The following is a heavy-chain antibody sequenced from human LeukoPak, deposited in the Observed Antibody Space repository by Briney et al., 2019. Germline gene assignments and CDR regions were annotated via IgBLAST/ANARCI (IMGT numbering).Heavy chain of an antibody. J-gene: IGHJ5*02. Sequence: GGSLRLSCAASEISFNNFAMYWVRQPLGKGLEWLAVISYDGSIRYYADSVKGRFTISRDNSNNTLHLQMNSLRPDDSALYYCAREDNPLWFDPWGQGTLVTVSS. CDR2: ISYDGSIR. V-gene: IGHV3-30*04. CDR1: EISFNNFA. CDR3: AREDNPLWFDP. D-gene: IGHD1-1*01.